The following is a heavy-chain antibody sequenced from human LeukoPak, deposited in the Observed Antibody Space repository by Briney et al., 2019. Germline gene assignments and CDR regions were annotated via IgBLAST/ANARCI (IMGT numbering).Heavy chain of an antibody. V-gene: IGHV3-23*01. D-gene: IGHD3-16*02. CDR2: ISADSYYK. Sequence: GGSLRLSFASSGFTFISYAMSWVRQAPGKGLEGVSAISADSYYKYYADSVQGRFTISRDNSKKTLYLQMNSLRDEDTALYYFSNYVDTAVGSNQYWGQGTLVTV. J-gene: IGHJ1*01. CDR3: SNYVDTAVGSNQY. CDR1: GFTFISYA.